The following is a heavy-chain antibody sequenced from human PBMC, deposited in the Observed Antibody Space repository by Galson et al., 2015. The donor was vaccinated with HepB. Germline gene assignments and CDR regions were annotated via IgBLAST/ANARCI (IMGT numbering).Heavy chain of an antibody. V-gene: IGHV3-30*18. CDR1: GFTFSSYG. CDR3: AKDGSGYNSVFDY. J-gene: IGHJ4*02. CDR2: ISYDGSNK. Sequence: SLRLSCAASGFTFSSYGMHWVRQAPGKGLEWVAVISYDGSNKYYADSVKGRFTISRDNSKNTLYLQMNSLRAEDTAVYYCAKDGSGYNSVFDYWGQGTLVTVSS. D-gene: IGHD1-20*01.